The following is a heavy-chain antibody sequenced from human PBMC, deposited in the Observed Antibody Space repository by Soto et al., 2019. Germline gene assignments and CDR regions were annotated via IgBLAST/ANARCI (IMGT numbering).Heavy chain of an antibody. CDR2: ISYTVST. CDR1: GGSVSSGHYY. J-gene: IGHJ4*02. CDR3: ARSGAGSGWL. D-gene: IGHD6-19*01. V-gene: IGHV4-61*01. Sequence: QVQLQEAGPGLVRPSETLSLTCTVSGGSVSSGHYYWSWSRQPPGKGLEWIGYISYTVSTNYNPSLKSRVTISVDTSKNQFSLKMNSVTAADTAVYYCARSGAGSGWLGGQGTLVTVSS.